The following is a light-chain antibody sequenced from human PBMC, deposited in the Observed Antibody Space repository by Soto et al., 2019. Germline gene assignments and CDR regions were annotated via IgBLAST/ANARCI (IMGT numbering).Light chain of an antibody. CDR3: CSYAGNDTLV. CDR1: SSDVGAYDY. Sequence: QSALTQPRSVSGSPRQSVTISCAGASSDVGAYDYVSWYQQHPGKAPKLMIYDVSERPSGVPDRFSGSKSGSTASLTISGLQAEDEAEYYCCSYAGNDTLVFGGGTKLTVL. CDR2: DVS. J-gene: IGLJ2*01. V-gene: IGLV2-11*01.